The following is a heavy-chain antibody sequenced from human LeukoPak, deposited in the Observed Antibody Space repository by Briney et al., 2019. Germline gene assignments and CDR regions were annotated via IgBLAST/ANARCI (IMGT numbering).Heavy chain of an antibody. J-gene: IGHJ4*02. CDR2: IYYSGST. Sequence: PSETLSLTCTVSGGSISSSSYYWGWIRQPPGKGLEWIGSIYYSGSTYYNPSLKSRVTISVDTSKNQFSLKLSSVTAADTAVYYCAPFPGYSSSRNFDYWGQGTLVTVSS. D-gene: IGHD6-13*01. V-gene: IGHV4-39*01. CDR1: GGSISSSSYY. CDR3: APFPGYSSSRNFDY.